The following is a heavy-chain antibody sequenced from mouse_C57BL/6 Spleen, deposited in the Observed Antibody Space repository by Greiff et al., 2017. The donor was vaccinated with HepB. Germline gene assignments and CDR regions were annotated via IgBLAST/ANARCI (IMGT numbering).Heavy chain of an antibody. J-gene: IGHJ1*03. Sequence: EVQLVESGGGLVKPGGSLKLSCAASGFTFSDYGMHWVRQAPEKGLEWVAYISSGSSTIYYADTVKGRFTISRDNAKNTLFLQMTSLRSEDTAMYYCARTSPYYGRNWYFDVWGTGTTVTVSS. CDR3: ARTSPYYGRNWYFDV. CDR1: GFTFSDYG. V-gene: IGHV5-17*01. CDR2: ISSGSSTI. D-gene: IGHD1-1*01.